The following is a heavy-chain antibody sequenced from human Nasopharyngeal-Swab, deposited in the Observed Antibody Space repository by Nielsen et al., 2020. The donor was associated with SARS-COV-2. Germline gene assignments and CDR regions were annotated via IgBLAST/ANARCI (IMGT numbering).Heavy chain of an antibody. J-gene: IGHJ6*02. CDR2: ISSSTSYI. Sequence: GESLKISCAASGFTFSNYSMNWVRQAPGKGLEWVSSISSSTSYIYYADSVKGRFTISRDNAKNSLYLQMNSLRAEDTAVYYCARDGFGESPYDYYYGMDVWGQGTTVTVSS. V-gene: IGHV3-21*01. CDR1: GFTFSNYS. D-gene: IGHD3-10*01. CDR3: ARDGFGESPYDYYYGMDV.